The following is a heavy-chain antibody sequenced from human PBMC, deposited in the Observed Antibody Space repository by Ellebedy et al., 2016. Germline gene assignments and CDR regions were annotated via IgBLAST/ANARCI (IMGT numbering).Heavy chain of an antibody. Sequence: GESLKISCAASGFTVSSNYMSWVRQAPGKGLEWVSVIYSGGSTYYADSVKGRFTISRDNSKNTLYLQMNSLRAEDTAVYYCAKLAPSLTLDYWGQGTLVTVSS. V-gene: IGHV3-66*04. CDR3: AKLAPSLTLDY. D-gene: IGHD4-23*01. CDR1: GFTVSSNY. CDR2: IYSGGST. J-gene: IGHJ4*02.